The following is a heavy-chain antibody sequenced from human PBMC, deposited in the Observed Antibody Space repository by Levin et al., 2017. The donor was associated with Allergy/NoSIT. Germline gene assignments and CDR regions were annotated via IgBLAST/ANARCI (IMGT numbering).Heavy chain of an antibody. CDR2: IFHSGST. CDR3: ARDLRVLPGSYRNHNWFYS. J-gene: IGHJ5*01. D-gene: IGHD3-10*01. V-gene: IGHV4-30-2*01. Sequence: SQTLSLTCTVSGGSLSSATYSWSWIRQPPGKGLEWIGYIFHSGSTYYHPSLKSRVTISVDRTKNQFSLKTTSVTAADTAVYYCARDLRVLPGSYRNHNWFYSWGQGTLITVSS. CDR1: GGSLSSATYS.